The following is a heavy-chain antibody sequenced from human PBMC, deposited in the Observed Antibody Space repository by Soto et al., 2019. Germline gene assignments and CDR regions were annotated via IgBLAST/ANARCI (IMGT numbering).Heavy chain of an antibody. CDR2: IYYSGST. J-gene: IGHJ6*02. CDR3: ARHADGSANDFWSGYPNYYYYYGMDV. CDR1: GGSISSSXYY. D-gene: IGHD3-3*01. Sequence: SETLSLTCTVSGGSISSSXYYXGWIRQPPGKGLEXIGSIYYSGSTYYNPSLKSRVTISVDTSKNQFSLKLSSVTAADTAVYYCARHADGSANDFWSGYPNYYYYYGMDVWGQGTTVTVSS. V-gene: IGHV4-39*01.